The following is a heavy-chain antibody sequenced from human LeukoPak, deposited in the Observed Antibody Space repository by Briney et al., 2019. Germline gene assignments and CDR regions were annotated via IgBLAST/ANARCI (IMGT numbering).Heavy chain of an antibody. J-gene: IGHJ6*02. CDR2: INAGNGNT. CDR1: GYTFSSYA. V-gene: IGHV1-3*01. D-gene: IGHD2-2*01. Sequence: GASVKVSCKASGYTFSSYAMHWVRQAPGQRLEWMGWINAGNGNTKYSQKFQGRVTITRDTSASTAYIELSSLRSEDTAVYYCAREDIVVVPAAVDYGMDVWGQGTTVTVSS. CDR3: AREDIVVVPAAVDYGMDV.